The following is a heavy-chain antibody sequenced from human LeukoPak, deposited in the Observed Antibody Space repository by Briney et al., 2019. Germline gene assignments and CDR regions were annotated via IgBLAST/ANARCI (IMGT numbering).Heavy chain of an antibody. D-gene: IGHD5-24*01. CDR2: ISGDGGST. CDR1: GFTFDDYA. J-gene: IGHJ6*02. V-gene: IGHV3-43*02. CDR3: AKGVFYGYTYYYGMDV. Sequence: GGSLRLSCAASGFTFDDYAMHWVRQAPGKGLEWGSLISGDGGSTYYADSVKGRFTISRDNSKNSLYLQMNSLRTEDTALYYCAKGVFYGYTYYYGMDVWGQGTTVTVSS.